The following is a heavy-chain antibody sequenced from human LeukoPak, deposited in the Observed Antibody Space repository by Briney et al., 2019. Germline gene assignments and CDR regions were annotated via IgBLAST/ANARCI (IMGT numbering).Heavy chain of an antibody. CDR2: INPSGGDT. V-gene: IGHV1-46*01. Sequence: DPVKVSCKASGYTFTSYYMHWVRQAPGQGLEWMGIINPSGGDTSYAQKFQGRLTMTRDTSTNTVYMEMTSLRSEDTAVYYCAREVMDNLRFDYWGQGTLVTVSS. J-gene: IGHJ4*02. CDR3: AREVMDNLRFDY. CDR1: GYTFTSYY. D-gene: IGHD1-14*01.